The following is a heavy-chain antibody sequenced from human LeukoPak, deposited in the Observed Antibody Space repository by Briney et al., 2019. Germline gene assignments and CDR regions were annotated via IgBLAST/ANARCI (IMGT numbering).Heavy chain of an antibody. J-gene: IGHJ6*03. CDR3: TGIAARKDYYYMDV. Sequence: PGGSLRLSCAASGFTFSGSAMHWVRQASGKGPEWVGRLRSKANSYATAYAASVKGRFTISRDDSKNTAYLQMNSLKTEDTAVYYCTGIAARKDYYYMDVWGKGTTVTVSS. D-gene: IGHD6-6*01. CDR2: LRSKANSYAT. CDR1: GFTFSGSA. V-gene: IGHV3-73*01.